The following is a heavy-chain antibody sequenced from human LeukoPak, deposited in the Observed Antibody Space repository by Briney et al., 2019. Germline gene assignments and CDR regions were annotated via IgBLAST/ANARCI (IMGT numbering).Heavy chain of an antibody. CDR2: INPNSGAI. J-gene: IGHJ4*02. Sequence: ASVKVSCKASGYTFIDFYIHWVRQAPGQGLEWMGWINPNSGAIKYSQKFQGRVSMTMDTSITTVYMDLSSLRSDDTAVYYCARVKKLMPEFEFWGQGTLVTVSS. V-gene: IGHV1-2*02. CDR1: GYTFIDFY. D-gene: IGHD2-2*01. CDR3: ARVKKLMPEFEF.